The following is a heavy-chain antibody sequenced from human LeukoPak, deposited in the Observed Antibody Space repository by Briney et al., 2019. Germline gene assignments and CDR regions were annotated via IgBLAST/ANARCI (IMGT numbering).Heavy chain of an antibody. V-gene: IGHV3-23*01. Sequence: GGSLRLSCVVSGLTFSSDAMSWVRQAPGKGLEWVSAMSGSGGSTYYADSVKGRFTISRDNSKSTLYLQMNSLRAEDTAVYYCAKARNFWSGYYSMDVWGQGTTVTVSS. CDR3: AKARNFWSGYYSMDV. CDR1: GLTFSSDA. D-gene: IGHD3-3*01. CDR2: MSGSGGST. J-gene: IGHJ6*02.